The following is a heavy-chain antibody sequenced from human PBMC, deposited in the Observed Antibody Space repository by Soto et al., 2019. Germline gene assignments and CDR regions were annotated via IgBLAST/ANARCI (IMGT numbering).Heavy chain of an antibody. Sequence: QVQRVQSGAEVKKPGSSVKVSCTASGGTFNFYSISWVRQAPGQGLEWVGRVIPMVGMSEYAQKSQGRVTITADKSTSTAYMNRRSLRSEDTAVYYCATNYGSGSAHFDYWGQGTLVTVSS. J-gene: IGHJ4*02. D-gene: IGHD3-10*01. CDR2: VIPMVGMS. CDR3: ATNYGSGSAHFDY. CDR1: GGTFNFYS. V-gene: IGHV1-69*02.